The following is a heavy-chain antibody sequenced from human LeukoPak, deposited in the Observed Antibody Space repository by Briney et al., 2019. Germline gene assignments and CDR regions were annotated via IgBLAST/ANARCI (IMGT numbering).Heavy chain of an antibody. CDR3: ARGRGGSFTDFDY. J-gene: IGHJ4*02. Sequence: RTSETLPLTCAVYGGSFSGYYWSWIRQPPGKGLEWIGEINHSGSTNYNPSLKSRVTISVDTSKNQFSLKLSSVTAADTAVYYCARGRGGSFTDFDYWGQGTLVTVSS. CDR1: GGSFSGYY. V-gene: IGHV4-34*01. D-gene: IGHD1-26*01. CDR2: INHSGST.